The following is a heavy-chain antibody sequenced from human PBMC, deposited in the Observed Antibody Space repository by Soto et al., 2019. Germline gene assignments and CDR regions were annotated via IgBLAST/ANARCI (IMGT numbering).Heavy chain of an antibody. J-gene: IGHJ6*02. CDR3: AKDHEVQLGGYGMDV. CDR2: ISYDGSNK. CDR1: GFTFSSYG. D-gene: IGHD5-18*01. V-gene: IGHV3-30*18. Sequence: GGSLRLSCAASGFTFSSYGMHWVRQAPGKGLEWVAVISYDGSNKYYADSVKGRFTISRDNSKNTLYLQMNSLRAEDTAVYYRAKDHEVQLGGYGMDVWGQGTTVTVSS.